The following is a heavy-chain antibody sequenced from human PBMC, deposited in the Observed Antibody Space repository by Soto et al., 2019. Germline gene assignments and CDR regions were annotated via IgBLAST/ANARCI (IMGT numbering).Heavy chain of an antibody. D-gene: IGHD3-22*01. CDR3: ARVPRGHYYDGSGYSHLDY. CDR1: GDSIRSFY. V-gene: IGHV4-59*01. CDR2: IYYTGST. Sequence: SVTLSLTCTVSGDSIRSFYWSWIRQPPGKGLEWIGYIYYTGSTNYNPSLMSRVTISVDTSKNQFSLKLNSVTAADTAVYYCARVPRGHYYDGSGYSHLDYWGQGTLVTVSS. J-gene: IGHJ4*02.